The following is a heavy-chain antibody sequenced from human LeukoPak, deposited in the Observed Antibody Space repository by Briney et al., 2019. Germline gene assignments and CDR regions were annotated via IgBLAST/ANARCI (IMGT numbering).Heavy chain of an antibody. J-gene: IGHJ6*02. D-gene: IGHD2-15*01. CDR3: AKAGRRYCSGGSCYYYGMDV. CDR1: GFTFSSYA. Sequence: GGSLRLSCAASGFTFSSYAMSWVRQAPGKGLEWVSAISGSGGSTYYADPVKGRFTISRDNSKNTLYLQMNSLRAEDTAVYYCAKAGRRYCSGGSCYYYGMDVWGQGTTVTVSS. V-gene: IGHV3-23*01. CDR2: ISGSGGST.